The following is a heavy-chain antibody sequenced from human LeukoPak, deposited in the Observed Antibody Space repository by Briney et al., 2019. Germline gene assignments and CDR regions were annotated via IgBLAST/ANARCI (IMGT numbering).Heavy chain of an antibody. CDR1: GFSLSTSGMR. CDR3: ARVVGYGAFDT. CDR2: IDWDDDK. V-gene: IGHV2-70*04. Sequence: SGPTLVNPTQTLTLTCTFSGFSLSTSGMRVSWIRQPPGKALEWLARIDWDDDKFYSTSLKTRLTIPKDTSKNQVVLTMTNMDPVDTATYYCARVVGYGAFDTWGQGTMVTVSS. D-gene: IGHD2-8*02. J-gene: IGHJ3*02.